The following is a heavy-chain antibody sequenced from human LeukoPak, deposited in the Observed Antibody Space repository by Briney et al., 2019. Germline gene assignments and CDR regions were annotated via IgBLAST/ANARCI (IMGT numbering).Heavy chain of an antibody. CDR1: GFTFSNYW. CDR3: ARVFDYYYGMDV. Sequence: PGGSLRLSCAASGFTFSNYWMSWVRQAPGKGPEWMGNIKEDGSETYYVDSVKGRFTISRDNAQNSLYLHMHSLRVEDTAVYYCARVFDYYYGMDVWGQGTTVTVSS. V-gene: IGHV3-7*03. J-gene: IGHJ6*02. CDR2: IKEDGSET.